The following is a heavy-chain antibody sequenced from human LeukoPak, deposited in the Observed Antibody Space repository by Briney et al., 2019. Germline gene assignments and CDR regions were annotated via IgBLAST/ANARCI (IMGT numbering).Heavy chain of an antibody. Sequence: PSETLSLTCTVSGGSISIYYWSWIRQAPGKGLEWIGYIYHSGSTNYNPSLKSRVSISVDTSENQFSLKLSSVTAADTAVYYCARTYPEINDRSSWYLPSYYFDYWGQGTLVTVSS. CDR2: IYHSGST. D-gene: IGHD6-13*01. CDR1: GGSISIYY. V-gene: IGHV4-59*01. J-gene: IGHJ4*02. CDR3: ARTYPEINDRSSWYLPSYYFDY.